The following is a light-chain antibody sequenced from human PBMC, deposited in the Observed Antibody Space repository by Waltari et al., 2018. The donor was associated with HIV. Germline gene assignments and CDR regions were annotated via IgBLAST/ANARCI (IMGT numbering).Light chain of an antibody. CDR1: NIATKS. J-gene: IGLJ3*02. V-gene: IGLV3-21*04. CDR3: QVWDSSSDHWV. CDR2: YDN. Sequence: SYVLTQPPSVSVAPGKTARITCGGNNIATKSVHWYQQKPGQAPVLVIYYDNDRPSGIPERFLGSNSGNTATRTISRVEAGDEADYYCQVWDSSSDHWVFGGGTQLTVL.